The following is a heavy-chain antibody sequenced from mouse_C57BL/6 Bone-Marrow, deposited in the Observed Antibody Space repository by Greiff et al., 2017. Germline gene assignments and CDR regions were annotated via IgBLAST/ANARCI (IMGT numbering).Heavy chain of an antibody. CDR1: GYTFTSYW. J-gene: IGHJ2*01. CDR3: ARGYYYYDY. D-gene: IGHD2-14*01. CDR2: IDPSDSYT. V-gene: IGHV1-69*01. Sequence: VQLQQPGAELVMPGASVKLSCKASGYTFTSYWMHWVKQRPGQGLEWIGEIDPSDSYTNYNRKFKGKSTLTVDKSSSTAYMQLSSLTSEDSAVYYCARGYYYYDYWGQGTTLTVSA.